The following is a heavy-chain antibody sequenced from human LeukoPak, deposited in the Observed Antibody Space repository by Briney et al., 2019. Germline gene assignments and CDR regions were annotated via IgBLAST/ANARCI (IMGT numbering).Heavy chain of an antibody. D-gene: IGHD7-27*01. CDR1: GFTFSSYG. CDR3: ARSAGDADYYYGMDV. Sequence: GGSLRLSCAASGFTFSSYGMHWVRQAPGKGLEWVAVISYDGSNKYYADSVKGRFTISRDNSKNTLYLQMNSLRAEDTAVYYCARSAGDADYYYGMDVWGQGTTVTVSS. J-gene: IGHJ6*02. CDR2: ISYDGSNK. V-gene: IGHV3-30*03.